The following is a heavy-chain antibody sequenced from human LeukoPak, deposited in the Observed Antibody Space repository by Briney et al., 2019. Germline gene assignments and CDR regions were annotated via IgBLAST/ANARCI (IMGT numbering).Heavy chain of an antibody. CDR2: IYYSGST. D-gene: IGHD6-13*01. Sequence: SETLSLTCTVSGGSISSGGYYWSWIRQHPGKGLEWIGYIYYSGSTYYNPSLKSRVTISVDTSKNQFSLKLSSVTAADTAVYYCAREQSGGAAALGYWGQGTPVTVSS. CDR3: AREQSGGAAALGY. J-gene: IGHJ4*02. CDR1: GGSISSGGYY. V-gene: IGHV4-31*03.